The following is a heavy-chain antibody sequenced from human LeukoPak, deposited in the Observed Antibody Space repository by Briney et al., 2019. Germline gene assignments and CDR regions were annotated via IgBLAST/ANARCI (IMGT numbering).Heavy chain of an antibody. CDR1: DGSIRSSTDY. D-gene: IGHD5-18*01. J-gene: IGHJ3*02. CDR2: LYFRGIT. Sequence: SETLSLTCTVSDGSIRSSTDYWGWIRQSPGKGLEWIGSLYFRGITYYNPSLKSRVTISVDTSKNQFSLKLSSVTAADTAVYYCTRHTASYGDAFDMWGQGTMVTVS. V-gene: IGHV4-39*01. CDR3: TRHTASYGDAFDM.